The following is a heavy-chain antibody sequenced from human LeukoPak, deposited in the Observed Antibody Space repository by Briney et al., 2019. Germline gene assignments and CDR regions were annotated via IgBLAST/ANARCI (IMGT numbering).Heavy chain of an antibody. V-gene: IGHV4-59*01. CDR2: IYYSGST. CDR1: GGSISSYY. J-gene: IGHJ4*02. D-gene: IGHD6-13*01. CDR3: ARHWETSSWYVDY. Sequence: ASETLSLTCTVSGGSISSYYWSWIRQPPGKGLEWIGYIYYSGSTNYNPSLKSRVTISVDTSKNQFSLKLSSVTAADTAVYYCARHWETSSWYVDYWGQGTLVTVSS.